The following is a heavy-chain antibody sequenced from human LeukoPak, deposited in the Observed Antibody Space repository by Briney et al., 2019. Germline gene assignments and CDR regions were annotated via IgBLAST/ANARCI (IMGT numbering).Heavy chain of an antibody. CDR1: GYTFTGYY. D-gene: IGHD3-3*01. J-gene: IGHJ4*02. Sequence: ASVKVSCKASGYTFTGYYMHWVRQAPGQGLGWMGWINPNSGGTNYAQKFQGGVTMSRDTSISTAYMELSRLRSHDTAVHYCLTDFWSGYQRISCDYWPQGPLVPVSS. CDR3: LTDFWSGYQRISCDY. CDR2: INPNSGGT. V-gene: IGHV1-2*02.